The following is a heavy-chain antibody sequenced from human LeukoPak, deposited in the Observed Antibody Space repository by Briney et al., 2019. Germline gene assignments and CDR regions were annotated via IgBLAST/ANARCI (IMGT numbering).Heavy chain of an antibody. J-gene: IGHJ4*02. CDR3: ARVYDVLTGGFDY. CDR2: ISSSSISI. Sequence: GSLRLSCAASGFIFRRYDMNWVRQAPGKGLEWVSFISSSSISIYYGDSVQGRFTVSRDNARNLLYLEMNILRAEDTAVYYCARVYDVLTGGFDYWGQGALVTVSS. D-gene: IGHD3-9*01. V-gene: IGHV3-21*01. CDR1: GFIFRRYD.